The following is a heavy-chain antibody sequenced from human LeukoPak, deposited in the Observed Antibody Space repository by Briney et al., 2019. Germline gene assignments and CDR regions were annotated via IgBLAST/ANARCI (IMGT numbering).Heavy chain of an antibody. CDR3: ARDTRGYSGYDGEIDY. J-gene: IGHJ4*02. Sequence: GASVKVSCKASGYTFTSYGISWVRQAPGQGLEWMGWISAYNGNTNYAQKLQGRVTMTTDTSTSTAYMELRSLRSDDTAVYYCARDTRGYSGYDGEIDYWGQGTLVTVSS. CDR2: ISAYNGNT. CDR1: GYTFTSYG. V-gene: IGHV1-18*01. D-gene: IGHD5-12*01.